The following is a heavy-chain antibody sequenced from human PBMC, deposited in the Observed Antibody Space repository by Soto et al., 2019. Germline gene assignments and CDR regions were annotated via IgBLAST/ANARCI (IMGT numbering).Heavy chain of an antibody. J-gene: IGHJ4*02. CDR3: ARDHGFDY. Sequence: GGSLRLSCAASGFTFSSYAMHWVRQAPGKGLEWVAVISYDGSNKYYADSVKGRFTISRDNSKNTLYLQMNSLRAEDTAVYYCARDHGFDYWGQGTLVTVSS. V-gene: IGHV3-30-3*01. CDR2: ISYDGSNK. CDR1: GFTFSSYA.